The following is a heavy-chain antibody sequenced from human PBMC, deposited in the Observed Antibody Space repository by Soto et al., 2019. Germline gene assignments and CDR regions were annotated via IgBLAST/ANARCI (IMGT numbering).Heavy chain of an antibody. CDR1: GFTFSSYG. V-gene: IGHV3-30*18. CDR3: AKDLGCSSTSCYTNYYYYGMGV. Sequence: PGGSLRLSCAASGFTFSSYGMHWVRQAPGKGLEWVAVISYDGSNKYYADSVKGRFTISRDNSKNTLYLQMNSLRAEDTAVYYCAKDLGCSSTSCYTNYYYYGMGVWGQGTTVTVSS. CDR2: ISYDGSNK. J-gene: IGHJ6*02. D-gene: IGHD2-2*02.